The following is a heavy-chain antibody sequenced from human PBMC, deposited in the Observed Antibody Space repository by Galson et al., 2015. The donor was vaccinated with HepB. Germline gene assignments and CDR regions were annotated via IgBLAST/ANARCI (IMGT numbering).Heavy chain of an antibody. CDR3: ARAEKGGGYYYYYYMDV. D-gene: IGHD3-16*01. Sequence: SLRFSCAASGFTFSSYAMHWVRQAPGKGLEWVAVISYDGSNKYYADSVKGRFTISRDNSKNTLYLQMNSLRAEDTAVYYCARAEKGGGYYYYYYMDVWGKGTTVTVSS. CDR1: GFTFSSYA. V-gene: IGHV3-30-3*01. J-gene: IGHJ6*03. CDR2: ISYDGSNK.